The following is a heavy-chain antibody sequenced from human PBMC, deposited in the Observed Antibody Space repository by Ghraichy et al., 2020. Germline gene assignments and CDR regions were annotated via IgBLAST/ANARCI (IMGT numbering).Heavy chain of an antibody. CDR2: IHDSGHV. CDR3: ARDSPVQGVAGAFDL. CDR1: GFAASSNY. Sequence: GGSLRLSCAVSGFAASSNYMSWVRQAPGKGLQWVSVIHDSGHVHYADSVKGRFTISRDKSQNTVFLQMGSLRAEDTAVYYCARDSPVQGVAGAFDLWGQGTLVTVSS. J-gene: IGHJ3*01. V-gene: IGHV3-53*01. D-gene: IGHD3-10*01.